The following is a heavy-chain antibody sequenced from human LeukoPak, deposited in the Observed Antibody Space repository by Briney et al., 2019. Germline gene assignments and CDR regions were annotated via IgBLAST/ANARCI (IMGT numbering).Heavy chain of an antibody. CDR2: IRSKANSYAT. J-gene: IGHJ4*02. CDR3: TRHGPSIAAAGTPFGY. V-gene: IGHV3-73*01. CDR1: GFTFSGSA. D-gene: IGHD6-13*01. Sequence: PGGSLRLSCAASGFTFSGSAMHWVRQASGKGREWVGRIRSKANSYATAYAASVKGRFTISRDDSKNTAYLQMNSLKTEDTAVYYCTRHGPSIAAAGTPFGYWGQGTLVTVSS.